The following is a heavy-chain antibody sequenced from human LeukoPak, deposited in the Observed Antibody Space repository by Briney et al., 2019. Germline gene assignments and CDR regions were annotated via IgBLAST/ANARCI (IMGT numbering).Heavy chain of an antibody. J-gene: IGHJ3*02. CDR3: ARCLVDIVATPYDAFDI. CDR1: GYTFTRYG. D-gene: IGHD5-12*01. V-gene: IGHV1-18*01. Sequence: ASVKVSCTTSGYTFTRYGISWLRQAPGQGLEWMGWISGYNGNTNYAQKLQGSITMSTDTSTSTAYMELRSLRSDDTAVYYCARCLVDIVATPYDAFDIWGQGTLVTVSS. CDR2: ISGYNGNT.